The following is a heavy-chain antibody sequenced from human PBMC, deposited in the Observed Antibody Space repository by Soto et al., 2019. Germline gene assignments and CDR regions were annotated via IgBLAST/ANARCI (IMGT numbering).Heavy chain of an antibody. CDR2: ISWNSDSL. CDR1: GFTFDDYA. D-gene: IGHD1-7*01. J-gene: IGHJ1*01. CDR3: ARTPPADRHFQH. V-gene: IGHV3-9*01. Sequence: DVHLVESGGGLVQPGRSLRLSCAASGFTFDDYAMHWVRQPPGKGLEWVSGISWNSDSLDYADSVKGRFTISRDNAKNSLYLQMNTLRPEDTALYYCARTPPADRHFQHWGQGTLVSVSS.